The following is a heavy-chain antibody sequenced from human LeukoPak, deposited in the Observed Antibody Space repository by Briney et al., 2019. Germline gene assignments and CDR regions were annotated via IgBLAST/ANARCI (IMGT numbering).Heavy chain of an antibody. V-gene: IGHV3-30-3*01. Sequence: PGGSLRLSCAASGFTFSSYTMRWVRQAPGKGLEWVAVVSHNGPDKYYADSVKGRFTISRDNSKNTLYLQMSSLRVDDTAVYYCARDDYWGQGTLVTVSS. CDR3: ARDDY. J-gene: IGHJ4*02. CDR2: VSHNGPDK. CDR1: GFTFSSYT.